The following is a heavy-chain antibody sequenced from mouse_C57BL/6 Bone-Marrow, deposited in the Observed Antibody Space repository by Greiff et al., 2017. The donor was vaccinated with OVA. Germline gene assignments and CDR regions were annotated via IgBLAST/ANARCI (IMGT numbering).Heavy chain of an antibody. CDR2: ILPGSGST. V-gene: IGHV1-9*01. Sequence: VHLVESGAELMKPGASVKLSCKATGYTFTGYWIEWVKQRPGHGLEWIGEILPGSGSTNYNEKFKGKATFTADTSSNTAYMQLSSLTTEDSAIYYCARGRYYYGSSSHWYFDVWGTGTTVTVSS. J-gene: IGHJ1*03. CDR3: ARGRYYYGSSSHWYFDV. CDR1: GYTFTGYW. D-gene: IGHD1-1*01.